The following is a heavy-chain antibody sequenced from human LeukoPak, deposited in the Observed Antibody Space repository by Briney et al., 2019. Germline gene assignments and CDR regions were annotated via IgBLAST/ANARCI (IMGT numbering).Heavy chain of an antibody. CDR1: GFSLSSTGAG. CDR2: IYWDDDK. CDR3: AHFKLTIFDS. D-gene: IGHD3-3*01. Sequence: SGPYAGELTDTLTLTCTFSGFSLSSTGAGVGWIRQPPGKALEWLALIYWDDDKRYSPSLKSKLSIIKDTSKNQVVLTMTNVDPVDTATYYCAHFKLTIFDSWGQGNLVTVSS. V-gene: IGHV2-5*02. J-gene: IGHJ4*02.